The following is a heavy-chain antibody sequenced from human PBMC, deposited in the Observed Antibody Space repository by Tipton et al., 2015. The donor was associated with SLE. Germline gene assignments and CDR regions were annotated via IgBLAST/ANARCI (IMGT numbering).Heavy chain of an antibody. J-gene: IGHJ4*02. V-gene: IGHV3-48*03. D-gene: IGHD3-22*01. CDR1: GFTFSSYE. CDR3: ARDTRSYFYDSLDS. Sequence: SLRLSCAASGFTFSSYEMNWVRQAPGKGLEWVSYIRRSGTPTYSADSVKGRFTISRDNAKNSLFLQMNSLTAEDTAVYYCARDTRSYFYDSLDSWGQGTLVTVSS. CDR2: IRRSGTPT.